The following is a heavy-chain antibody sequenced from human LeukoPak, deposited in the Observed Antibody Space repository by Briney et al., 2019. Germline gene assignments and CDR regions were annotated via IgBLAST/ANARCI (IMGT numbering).Heavy chain of an antibody. Sequence: GGSLRLTCAASGFTFSTYTMHWVRQAPGKGLEHVSAISSSGGSTYYANSVKGRFTISGDNSKNTLYLQMGSLRAEDMAVYYCAREIFGGTDYWGQGTLVTVSS. CDR3: AREIFGGTDY. J-gene: IGHJ4*02. CDR1: GFTFSTYT. V-gene: IGHV3-64*01. D-gene: IGHD3-10*01. CDR2: ISSSGGST.